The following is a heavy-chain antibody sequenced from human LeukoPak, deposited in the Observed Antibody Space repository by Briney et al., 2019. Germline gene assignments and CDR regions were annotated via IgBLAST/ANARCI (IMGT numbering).Heavy chain of an antibody. D-gene: IGHD3-10*01. Sequence: SETLSLTCTVSGGSISNYYWSWIRQPPGKGLEWIACIYYSGITNYNPSLKSRVTISVDTFKNQFSLKLSSVTAADTAVYYCARDWGDNEGYYFDYWGQGTLVTVSS. CDR2: IYYSGIT. V-gene: IGHV4-59*01. CDR3: ARDWGDNEGYYFDY. CDR1: GGSISNYY. J-gene: IGHJ4*02.